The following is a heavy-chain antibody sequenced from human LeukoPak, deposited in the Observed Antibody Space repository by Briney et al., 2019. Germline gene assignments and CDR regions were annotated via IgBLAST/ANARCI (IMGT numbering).Heavy chain of an antibody. CDR3: GKGPGGSFAAEKY. CDR2: ISSDETDK. D-gene: IGHD1-26*01. CDR1: GFTFSRYD. V-gene: IGHV3-30*18. Sequence: GGSLRLSCAASGFTFSRYDMHRVRQAPGKGLEWVAVISSDETDKYYADSVKGRFTISRDNSKNTLYLQMNSLRAEDTAVYYCGKGPGGSFAAEKYRGQGTLVTVSS. J-gene: IGHJ4*02.